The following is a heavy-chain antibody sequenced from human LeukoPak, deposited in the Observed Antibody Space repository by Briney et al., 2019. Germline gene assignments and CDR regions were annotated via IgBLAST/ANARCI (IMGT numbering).Heavy chain of an antibody. V-gene: IGHV3-23*01. Sequence: GGSLRLSCAASGFTFNTYAMTWVRQAPGKGLEWVSSIFGGGDTIYYADSVKGRFIISRDNSNNALDLQMNSLRAEDTAIYYCAKNAKYDAYEIDFWGRGTLVTVSS. D-gene: IGHD3/OR15-3a*01. CDR2: IFGGGDTI. CDR1: GFTFNTYA. J-gene: IGHJ4*02. CDR3: AKNAKYDAYEIDF.